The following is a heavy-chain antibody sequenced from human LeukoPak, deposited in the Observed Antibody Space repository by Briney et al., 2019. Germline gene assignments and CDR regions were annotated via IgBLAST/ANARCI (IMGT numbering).Heavy chain of an antibody. CDR2: INHSGST. V-gene: IGHV4-34*01. D-gene: IGHD3-10*01. J-gene: IGHJ4*02. Sequence: SETLSLTCAVYGGSFSGYYWSWIRQPPGKGLEWIGEINHSGSTNYNPSLKSRVTISVDTSKNQFSLKLSSVTAADTAVYYCARDSSGYTWFGELLYPQAPDYWGQGTLVTVSS. CDR1: GGSFSGYY. CDR3: ARDSSGYTWFGELLYPQAPDY.